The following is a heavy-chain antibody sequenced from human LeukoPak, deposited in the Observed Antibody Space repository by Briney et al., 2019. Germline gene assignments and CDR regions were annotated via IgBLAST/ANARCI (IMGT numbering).Heavy chain of an antibody. V-gene: IGHV4-39*01. D-gene: IGHD5-18*01. Sequence: SETLSLTCTVSGGSISSSSYYWGWIRQPPGRGLEWTGSIYYSGSTYYNPSLKSRVTISVDTSKNQFSLKLSSVTAADTAVYYCARGQRGYSFGYAFDYWGQGTLVTVSS. CDR3: ARGQRGYSFGYAFDY. J-gene: IGHJ4*02. CDR1: GGSISSSSYY. CDR2: IYYSGST.